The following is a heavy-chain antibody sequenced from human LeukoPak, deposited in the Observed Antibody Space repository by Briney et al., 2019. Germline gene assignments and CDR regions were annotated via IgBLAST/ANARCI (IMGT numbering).Heavy chain of an antibody. CDR2: IKSKSDGGAT. Sequence: GGSLRLSCTASGFTFSDAWMSWVRQAPGKGLEWVGRIKSKSDGGATDYAAPVKGRFTISRDDSKNTLYLQMHSLTVEDTALYYCTTHIVVVTSLYYLDDWGQGTTVTVSS. D-gene: IGHD2-21*02. CDR3: TTHIVVVTSLYYLDD. J-gene: IGHJ6*03. CDR1: GFTFSDAW. V-gene: IGHV3-15*01.